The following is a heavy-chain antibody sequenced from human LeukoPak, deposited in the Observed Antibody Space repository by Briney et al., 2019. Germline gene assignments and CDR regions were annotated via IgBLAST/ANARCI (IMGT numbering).Heavy chain of an antibody. CDR1: GFTFSSYA. CDR2: ISSNGGST. V-gene: IGHV3-64*01. CDR3: ARNPEEGSLLFDY. D-gene: IGHD2-15*01. J-gene: IGHJ4*02. Sequence: GGSLRLSCAASGFTFSSYAMHWVRQAPGKGLEYVSAISSNGGSTYYANSVKGRFTISRDNSKNTLYLQMGSLRAEDMAVYYCARNPEEGSLLFDYWGQGTLVTVSS.